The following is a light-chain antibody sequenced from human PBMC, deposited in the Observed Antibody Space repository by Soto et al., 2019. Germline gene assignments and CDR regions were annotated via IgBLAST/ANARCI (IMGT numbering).Light chain of an antibody. CDR2: GAS. J-gene: IGKJ1*01. Sequence: IVLTQSPGTLSLSPGERATLSCRASQSVSSSYLAWYQQKPGQAPRLIIYGASSRATGIPDRFSGSGSGTEFTLTISRLEPEDFEVYYCQQYGSSPGTFGQGTKVDIK. V-gene: IGKV3-20*01. CDR1: QSVSSSY. CDR3: QQYGSSPGT.